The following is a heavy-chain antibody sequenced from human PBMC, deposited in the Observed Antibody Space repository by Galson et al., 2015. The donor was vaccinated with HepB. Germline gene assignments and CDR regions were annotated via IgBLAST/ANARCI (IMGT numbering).Heavy chain of an antibody. CDR2: IYYSGST. J-gene: IGHJ6*02. CDR1: GGSISSSSYY. CDR3: ARHLDGMDV. Sequence: SETLSLTCTVSGGSISSSSYYWGWIRQPPGKGLEWIGCIYYSGSTYYNPSLKSRVTISVNTTKNQISLKLSSVTAAETAVYYCARHLDGMDVWGQGTTVTVSS. V-gene: IGHV4-39*01.